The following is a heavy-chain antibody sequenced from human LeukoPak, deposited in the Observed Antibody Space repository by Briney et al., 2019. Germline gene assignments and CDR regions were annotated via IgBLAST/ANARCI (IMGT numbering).Heavy chain of an antibody. Sequence: GRSLRLSCAASGFTLSSYGMHWVRQAPGKGLEWVAVIWYDGSNKYYADSVKGRFTISRDNSKNTRYLQMNSLRAEDTAVYYRARDRGVREKYYFDYWGQGTLVTVSS. V-gene: IGHV3-33*01. D-gene: IGHD3-10*01. J-gene: IGHJ4*02. CDR3: ARDRGVREKYYFDY. CDR1: GFTLSSYG. CDR2: IWYDGSNK.